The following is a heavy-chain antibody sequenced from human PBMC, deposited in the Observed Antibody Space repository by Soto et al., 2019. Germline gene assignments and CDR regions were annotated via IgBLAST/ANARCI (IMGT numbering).Heavy chain of an antibody. CDR3: ARDGRIYYGSGSYYNVAFDI. CDR2: IYYSGST. D-gene: IGHD3-10*01. V-gene: IGHV4-59*01. CDR1: GGSISSYY. Sequence: PSETLSLTCTVSGGSISSYYWSWIRQPPGKGLEWIGYIYYSGSTNYNPSLKSRVTISVDTSKNQFSLKLSSVTAADTDVYYCARDGRIYYGSGSYYNVAFDIWGQGTMVTVS. J-gene: IGHJ3*02.